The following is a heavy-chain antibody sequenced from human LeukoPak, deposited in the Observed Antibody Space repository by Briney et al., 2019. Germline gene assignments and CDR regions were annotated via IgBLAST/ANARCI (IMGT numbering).Heavy chain of an antibody. Sequence: SVKVSCKASGGTFNSYGISWVRQAPGQGLEWMGGIIPLFGAANYAQKFQGRVTMTRDTSTSTVYMELSSLRSEDTAVYYCARESWYSSFSQRWNYFDYWGQGTLVTVSS. D-gene: IGHD6-19*01. CDR3: ARESWYSSFSQRWNYFDY. J-gene: IGHJ4*02. CDR1: GGTFNSYG. CDR2: IIPLFGAA. V-gene: IGHV1-69*05.